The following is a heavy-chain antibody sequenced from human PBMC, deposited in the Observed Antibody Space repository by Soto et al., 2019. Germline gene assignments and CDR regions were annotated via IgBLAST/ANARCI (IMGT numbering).Heavy chain of an antibody. D-gene: IGHD2-2*03. Sequence: GGSLRLSCAASGFTFSTYSMNWVRQAPGKGLEWLSYISTSHTTYYADSVKGRFTISRDNAKNSLYLQMNSLRAEDTAVYYCARVGGYCISTSCYSYGMDVWGQGTTVTVSS. CDR2: ISTSHTT. CDR1: GFTFSTYS. J-gene: IGHJ6*02. CDR3: ARVGGYCISTSCYSYGMDV. V-gene: IGHV3-48*01.